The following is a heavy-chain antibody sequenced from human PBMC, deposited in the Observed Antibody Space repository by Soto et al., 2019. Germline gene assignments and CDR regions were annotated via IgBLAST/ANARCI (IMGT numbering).Heavy chain of an antibody. CDR2: VSYEGSTK. CDR3: AKESIAFAGRGCDI. CDR1: GFTFSSYG. Sequence: QVQLLESGGGVAQPGRSLRLSCAASGFTFSSYGMHWVRQAPGTGLDWVAVVSYEGSTKYYADSVKSRFTISRDTSKNTLYLQMNSLRAEDTAVYYCAKESIAFAGRGCDIWGRGTMVTVS. J-gene: IGHJ3*02. V-gene: IGHV3-30*18. D-gene: IGHD6-19*01.